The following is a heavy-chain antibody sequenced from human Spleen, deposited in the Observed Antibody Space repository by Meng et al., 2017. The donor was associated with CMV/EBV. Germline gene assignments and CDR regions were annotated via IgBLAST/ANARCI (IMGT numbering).Heavy chain of an antibody. CDR3: ARYYYGSGSYYKDFREDWLDP. CDR1: GYNFNSYG. D-gene: IGHD3-10*01. Sequence: ASVKVSCKASGYNFNSYGISWVRQAPGQGLEWMGWISPYNANTNYSQKFQGRVTITTDTSLNTVYMELRSLRSDDTAVYYCARYYYGSGSYYKDFREDWLDPWGQGTLVTVSS. V-gene: IGHV1-18*01. CDR2: ISPYNANT. J-gene: IGHJ5*02.